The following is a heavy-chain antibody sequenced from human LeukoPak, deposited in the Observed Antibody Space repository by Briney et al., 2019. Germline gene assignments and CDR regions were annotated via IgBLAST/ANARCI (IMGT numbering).Heavy chain of an antibody. J-gene: IGHJ4*02. V-gene: IGHV3-48*03. CDR1: GFTFSSYE. D-gene: IGHD3-3*01. CDR3: ARVRSGGYFHF. Sequence: PGGSLRLSCAASGFTFSSYEMNWVRQAPGKGLEWVSYIRSSGSTMYYADSVKGRFTISRDNAKNSLFLQMNSLRAEDTAVYYCARVRSGGYFHFWGQGTLVTVSS. CDR2: IRSSGSTM.